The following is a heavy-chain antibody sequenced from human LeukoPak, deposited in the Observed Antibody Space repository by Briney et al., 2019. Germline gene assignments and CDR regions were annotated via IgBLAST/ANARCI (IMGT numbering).Heavy chain of an antibody. CDR2: INQGGSQK. D-gene: IGHD3-22*01. J-gene: IGHJ6*02. CDR1: GFAFSNHW. Sequence: GGSLRLSCAVSGFAFSNHWMAWVRQAPGKGLEWVANINQGGSQKYYVDSVKGRFTISRDNAKNSLYLQMNSLRAEDTAVYYCARATYYYDSSGYMDVWGQGTTVTVSS. CDR3: ARATYYYDSSGYMDV. V-gene: IGHV3-7*03.